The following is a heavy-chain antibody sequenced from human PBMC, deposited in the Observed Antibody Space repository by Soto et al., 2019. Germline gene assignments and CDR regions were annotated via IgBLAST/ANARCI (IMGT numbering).Heavy chain of an antibody. CDR3: AKSSTDNPYYYYYGMDV. CDR1: GFTFSSYG. V-gene: IGHV3-30*18. D-gene: IGHD1-20*01. J-gene: IGHJ6*02. Sequence: PGGSLRLSCAASGFTFSSYGMHWVRQAPGKGLEWVAVISYDGSNKYYADSVKGRFTISRDNSKNTLYLQMNSLRAEDTAVYYCAKSSTDNPYYYYYGMDVWGQGTTVTVSS. CDR2: ISYDGSNK.